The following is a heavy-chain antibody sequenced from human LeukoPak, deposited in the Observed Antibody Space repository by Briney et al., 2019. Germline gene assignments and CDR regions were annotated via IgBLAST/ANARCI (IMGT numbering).Heavy chain of an antibody. V-gene: IGHV4-59*01. CDR1: GGSIDTYY. CDR2: ISYSGST. D-gene: IGHD3-22*01. J-gene: IGHJ4*02. Sequence: SETLSLTCTVSGGSIDTYYWSWIRQPPGKGLEWIGYISYSGSTSYNPSLKSRVTITVDTSKNQFSLKLSSVTAADTAVYYCAREGYDSNIYYKADYWGQGTLVTVSS. CDR3: AREGYDSNIYYKADY.